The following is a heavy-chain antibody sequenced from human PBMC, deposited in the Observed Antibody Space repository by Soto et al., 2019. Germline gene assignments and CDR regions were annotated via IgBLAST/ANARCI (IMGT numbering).Heavy chain of an antibody. CDR2: VYHSGST. J-gene: IGHJ4*02. Sequence: SETLSLTCAVSGGSISSSNWWSWVRQPPGKGLEWIGEVYHSGSTNYNPSLKSRVTISVDKSKNQFSLKLSSVTAADTAVYYCARVYDFWSGSIDYWGQGTLVTVSS. CDR1: GGSISSSNW. CDR3: ARVYDFWSGSIDY. D-gene: IGHD3-3*01. V-gene: IGHV4-4*02.